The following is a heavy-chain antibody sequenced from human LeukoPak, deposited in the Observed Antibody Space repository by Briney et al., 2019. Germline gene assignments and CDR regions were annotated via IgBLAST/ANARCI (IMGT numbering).Heavy chain of an antibody. CDR1: GYSIGSGFY. V-gene: IGHV4-38-2*02. CDR3: ARAGSGTYLSWGDT. CDR2: IYHSGST. J-gene: IGHJ5*02. D-gene: IGHD3-10*01. Sequence: SETLSLTCTVSGYSIGSGFYWGWIRQFHGKGLQWIGSIYHSGSTYYNPSLRSRVPISLDTSKNQFSLKLTSVTAADTAVYFCARAGSGTYLSWGDTWGQGTLVTVSS.